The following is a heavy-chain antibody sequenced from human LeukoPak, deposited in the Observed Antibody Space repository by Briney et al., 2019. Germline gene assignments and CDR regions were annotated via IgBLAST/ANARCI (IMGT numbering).Heavy chain of an antibody. D-gene: IGHD6-13*01. CDR2: INPNSGGT. J-gene: IGHJ4*02. CDR3: ARDLPHSASSHDS. V-gene: IGHV1-2*02. CDR1: GYTSTDYY. Sequence: ASVKVSFKASGYTSTDYYMRWVRQAPGQGREWMGWINPNSGGTNYAQKFQGRVTMTRDTSTSTVYMELSRLRSDDTAVYYCARDLPHSASSHDSWGQGTLVTVSS.